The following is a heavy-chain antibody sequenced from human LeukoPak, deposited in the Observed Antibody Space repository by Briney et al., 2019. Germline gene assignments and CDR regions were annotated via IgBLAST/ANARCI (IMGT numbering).Heavy chain of an antibody. CDR3: ATRRLQLARISRGYYSYYMDV. J-gene: IGHJ6*03. D-gene: IGHD1-1*01. V-gene: IGHV1-24*01. Sequence: ASVKVSCKVSGYTLTELSMHWVRQAPGKGLEWMGGFYPEDGETIYAQKLQGRVTMTEDTSTDTAYMELSSLRSEETAVYYCATRRLQLARISRGYYSYYMDVWGKGTTVTVSS. CDR1: GYTLTELS. CDR2: FYPEDGET.